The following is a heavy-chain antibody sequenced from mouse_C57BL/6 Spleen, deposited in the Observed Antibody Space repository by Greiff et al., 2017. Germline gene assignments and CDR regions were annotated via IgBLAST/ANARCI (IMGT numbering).Heavy chain of an antibody. CDR1: GYSITSGSY. CDR2: ISYDGSN. Sequence: EVQLQQSGPGLVKPSQSLSLTCSVTGYSITSGSYWNWIRQFPGNKLEWMGYISYDGSNNYNPSLKNRISITRDTSKNQFFLKLNSVTTEYTATYYCARDSAPRGYFDYWGQGTTLTVSS. CDR3: ARDSAPRGYFDY. V-gene: IGHV3-6*01. J-gene: IGHJ2*01.